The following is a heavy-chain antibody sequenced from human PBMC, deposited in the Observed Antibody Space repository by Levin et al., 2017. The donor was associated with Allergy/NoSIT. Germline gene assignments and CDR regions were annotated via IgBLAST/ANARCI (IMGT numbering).Heavy chain of an antibody. CDR3: ARGAITMVRGVIIHYFDY. D-gene: IGHD3-10*01. CDR1: GFTFSSYG. CDR2: IWYDGSNK. J-gene: IGHJ4*02. V-gene: IGHV3-33*01. Sequence: GESLKISCAASGFTFSSYGMHWVRQAPGKGLEWVAVIWYDGSNKYYADSVKGRFTISRDNSKNTLYLQMNSLRAEDTAVYYCARGAITMVRGVIIHYFDYWGQGTLVTVSS.